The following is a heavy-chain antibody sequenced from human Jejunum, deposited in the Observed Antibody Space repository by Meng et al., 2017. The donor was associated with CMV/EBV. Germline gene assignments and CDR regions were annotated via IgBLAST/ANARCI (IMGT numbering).Heavy chain of an antibody. V-gene: IGHV3-9*01. J-gene: IGHJ6*02. CDR2: ISWNSGRI. Sequence: SGFPFDDYAMHWVRQAPGKGLEWVSGISWNSGRIGYADSVKGRFTISRDNAKNSLYLQMNSLRAEDTALYYCAKDKGRNYYYGMDVWGQGTTVTVSS. CDR3: AKDKGRNYYYGMDV. CDR1: GFPFDDYA.